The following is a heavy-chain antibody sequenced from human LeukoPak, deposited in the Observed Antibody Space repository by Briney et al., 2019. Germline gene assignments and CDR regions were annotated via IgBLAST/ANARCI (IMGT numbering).Heavy chain of an antibody. Sequence: PGGSLRLSCAASGFTFSSYAMSWVRQAPGKGLEWVSSISYSGGTTYYADSVKGRFTISRDDSKDTLYLQMNSLRVEDTAVYKCAKTTRSNYYYYGMDVWGQGTTVTVSS. CDR3: AKTTRSNYYYYGMDV. V-gene: IGHV3-23*01. J-gene: IGHJ6*02. CDR2: ISYSGGTT. D-gene: IGHD2-2*01. CDR1: GFTFSSYA.